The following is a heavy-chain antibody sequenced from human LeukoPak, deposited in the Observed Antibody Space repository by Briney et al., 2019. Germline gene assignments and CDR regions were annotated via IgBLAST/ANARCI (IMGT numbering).Heavy chain of an antibody. J-gene: IGHJ5*02. Sequence: ASVTVSCKASGYTFTGYYMHWVRQAPGQGLEWMGWINPNSGGTNYAQKFQGRVTMTRDTSISTAYMELSRLRSDDTAVYYCARGITIFGVVTPNWFDPWGQGTLVTVPS. V-gene: IGHV1-2*02. CDR2: INPNSGGT. CDR1: GYTFTGYY. CDR3: ARGITIFGVVTPNWFDP. D-gene: IGHD3-3*01.